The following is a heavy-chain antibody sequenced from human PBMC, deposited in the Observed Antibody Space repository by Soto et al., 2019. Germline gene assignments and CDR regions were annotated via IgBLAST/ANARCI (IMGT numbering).Heavy chain of an antibody. V-gene: IGHV3-48*02. J-gene: IGHJ4*02. CDR2: ISSFSSTI. CDR1: GFTFSSYS. Sequence: EVQLVESGGGLVQPGGSLRLSCAASGFTFSSYSMNWVRQAPGKGLEWVSYISSFSSTIYYADSVKGRFTISRDNAKNSLYLQMNSLRDKDTAVYYCAREGIAVRGFDYWGQGTLVTVSS. D-gene: IGHD6-19*01. CDR3: AREGIAVRGFDY.